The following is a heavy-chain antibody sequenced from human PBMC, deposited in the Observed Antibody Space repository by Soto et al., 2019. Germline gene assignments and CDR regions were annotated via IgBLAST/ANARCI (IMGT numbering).Heavy chain of an antibody. V-gene: IGHV4-59*01. Sequence: SETLSLTCTVSGGSFGTYYWAWIRQPPGKGLEWIGYMYYTGTTNYNPSLKSRVTISVDTSKNQYSLKLRSVTAADTAVYFCSRYFDWPNAFDIWGQGTMVTVSS. CDR1: GGSFGTYY. CDR2: MYYTGTT. CDR3: SRYFDWPNAFDI. J-gene: IGHJ3*02. D-gene: IGHD3-9*01.